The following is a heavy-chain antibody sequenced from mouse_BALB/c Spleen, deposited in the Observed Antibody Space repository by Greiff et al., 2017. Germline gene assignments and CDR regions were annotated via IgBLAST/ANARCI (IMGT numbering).Heavy chain of an antibody. CDR2: ISYDGSN. Sequence: EVKLLESGPGLVKPSQSLSLTCSVTGYSITSGYYWNWIRQFPGNKLEWMGYISYDGSNNYNPSLKNRISITRDTSKNQFFLKLNSVTTEDTATYYCARVYDYGAFAYWGQGTLVTVSA. CDR1: GYSITSGYY. J-gene: IGHJ3*01. V-gene: IGHV3-6*02. D-gene: IGHD2-4*01. CDR3: ARVYDYGAFAY.